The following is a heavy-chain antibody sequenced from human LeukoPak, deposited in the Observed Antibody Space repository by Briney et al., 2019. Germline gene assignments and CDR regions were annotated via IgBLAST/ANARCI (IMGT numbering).Heavy chain of an antibody. Sequence: GGSLRLSCAASGFTFSSYAMSWVRQAPGKGLEWVSAISGSGGSTYYAGSVKGRFTISRDNSKNTLYLQMNSLRAEDTAVYYCAKDLLLWFGEFHFDYWGQGTLVTVSS. CDR3: AKDLLLWFGEFHFDY. CDR2: ISGSGGST. V-gene: IGHV3-23*01. J-gene: IGHJ4*02. CDR1: GFTFSSYA. D-gene: IGHD3-10*01.